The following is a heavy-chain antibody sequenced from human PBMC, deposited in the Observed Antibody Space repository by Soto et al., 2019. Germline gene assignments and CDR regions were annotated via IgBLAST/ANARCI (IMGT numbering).Heavy chain of an antibody. CDR1: GFSFSTYG. CDR2: ISYDGSNK. CDR3: AKDLIRTSLAHYGMDV. Sequence: GGSLRLSCAASGFSFSTYGMHWVRQAPGKGLEWVAVISYDGSNKYYADSVKGRFTISRDNSKNTLYLQMNSLRAEDTAVYYCAKDLIRTSLAHYGMDVWSQGTTVTVSS. D-gene: IGHD3-16*01. J-gene: IGHJ6*02. V-gene: IGHV3-30*18.